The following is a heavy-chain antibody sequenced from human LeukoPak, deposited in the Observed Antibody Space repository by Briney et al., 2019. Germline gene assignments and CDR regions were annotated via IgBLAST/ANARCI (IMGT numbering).Heavy chain of an antibody. CDR2: INPSGGST. J-gene: IGHJ4*02. CDR3: ARGPGIAVAGYRLDY. Sequence: ASVKVSCTASGYTFTSYYMHWVRQAPGQGLEWMGIINPSGGSTSYAQKFQGRVTMTRDTSTSTVYMELSSLRSEDTAVYYCARGPGIAVAGYRLDYWGQGTLVTVSS. CDR1: GYTFTSYY. V-gene: IGHV1-46*01. D-gene: IGHD6-19*01.